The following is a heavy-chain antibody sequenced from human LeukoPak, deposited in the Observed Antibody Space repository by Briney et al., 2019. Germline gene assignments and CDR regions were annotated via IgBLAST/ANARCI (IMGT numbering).Heavy chain of an antibody. J-gene: IGHJ4*02. V-gene: IGHV3-48*02. CDR3: ARRYCGTTTCPNFDY. D-gene: IGHD2-2*01. Sequence: GGSPRLSCVGSGFTFSSYGMNWVRQAPGKGLEWIAYISSTTSIYYADSVKGRFTISRDNAKNSVLLQMNSLRDEDTAVYYCARRYCGTTTCPNFDYWGQGILVTVSS. CDR1: GFTFSSYG. CDR2: ISSTTSI.